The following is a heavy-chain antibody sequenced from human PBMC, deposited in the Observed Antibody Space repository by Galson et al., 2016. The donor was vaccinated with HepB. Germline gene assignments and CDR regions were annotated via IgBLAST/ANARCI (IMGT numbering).Heavy chain of an antibody. CDR2: IHPGDSHT. CDR3: ARREGYGGNIIFCYFDR. CDR1: GYRFTSHW. V-gene: IGHV5-51*01. D-gene: IGHD4-23*01. Sequence: QSGAEVKKPGESLKISCKGSGYRFTSHWIGWVRQMPGKGLEWMGIIHPGDSHTRYSPSFQGQVTISADKSISTAYLQWSSLKASDTAMYYGARREGYGGNIIFCYFDRWGRTTLVTVSS. J-gene: IGHJ2*01.